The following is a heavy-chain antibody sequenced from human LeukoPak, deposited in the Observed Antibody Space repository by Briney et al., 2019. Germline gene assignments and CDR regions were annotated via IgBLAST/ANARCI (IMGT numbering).Heavy chain of an antibody. D-gene: IGHD4/OR15-4a*01. CDR3: ARGDSMDVGMVRQAWFDS. Sequence: SETLSLTCTVSGGSISSGSYYWRWIRQPAGKGLEWIGEINHSGSTNYSPSLKSRITMSVDTSKNQFSLRLNSVTAADTAVYYCARGDSMDVGMVRQAWFDSWGQGTLVTVSS. J-gene: IGHJ5*01. CDR1: GGSISSGSYY. V-gene: IGHV4-39*07. CDR2: INHSGST.